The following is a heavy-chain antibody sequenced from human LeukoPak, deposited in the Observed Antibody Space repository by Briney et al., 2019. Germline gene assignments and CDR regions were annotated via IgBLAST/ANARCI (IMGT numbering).Heavy chain of an antibody. Sequence: GESLKISCKGSGSYFTSYWIGWVRQPPGKGLEWMGIIYPGDSDPRYSPSFQGQVTMSADKSISTSYLQWNSLKASDTAMYYCARTLTREPNAFDIWGQGTLVTVSS. CDR1: GSYFTSYW. J-gene: IGHJ3*02. V-gene: IGHV5-51*01. D-gene: IGHD2-15*01. CDR3: ARTLTREPNAFDI. CDR2: IYPGDSDP.